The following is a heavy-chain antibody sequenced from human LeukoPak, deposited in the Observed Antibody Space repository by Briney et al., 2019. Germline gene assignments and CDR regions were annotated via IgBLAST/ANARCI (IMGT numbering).Heavy chain of an antibody. D-gene: IGHD5-12*01. Sequence: PGGSLRLSCEASGFTFSGYSMNWVRQAPGKGLEWVSYISESSSYVYYADSVKGRFTISRDNGKNSLYLQMSSLRAEDTAMYYCARDRAVKARIGGMDVWGQGTTVTVSS. CDR2: ISESSSYV. J-gene: IGHJ6*02. CDR1: GFTFSGYS. V-gene: IGHV3-21*06. CDR3: ARDRAVKARIGGMDV.